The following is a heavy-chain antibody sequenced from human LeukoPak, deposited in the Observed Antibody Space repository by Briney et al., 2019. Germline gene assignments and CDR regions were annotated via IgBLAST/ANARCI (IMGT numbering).Heavy chain of an antibody. CDR1: GYTFSDYY. Sequence: ASVKVSCKASGYTFSDYYMQWVRRAPGQGREWMGWINANNGGTNYAQKFQGRVTMTRDTSISTAYMELSSLRSDDSAVYFCARDHCTSSGCYEDYYYGLDVWGQGTTVTVSS. CDR3: ARDHCTSSGCYEDYYYGLDV. J-gene: IGHJ6*02. V-gene: IGHV1-2*02. D-gene: IGHD2-2*01. CDR2: INANNGGT.